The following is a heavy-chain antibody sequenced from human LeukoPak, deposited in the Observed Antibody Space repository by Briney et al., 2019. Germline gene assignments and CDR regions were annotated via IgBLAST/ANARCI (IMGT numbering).Heavy chain of an antibody. D-gene: IGHD5-12*01. Sequence: GGSLRLSCAASGFTFSSYSMNWVRQAPGKGLEWVSSISSSSSYIYYADSVKGRFTISRDNAKNSLYLQMNSLRAEDTAVYYCARGAGVATIYFDYWGQGTLVTVSS. CDR1: GFTFSSYS. CDR2: ISSSSSYI. CDR3: ARGAGVATIYFDY. J-gene: IGHJ4*02. V-gene: IGHV3-21*01.